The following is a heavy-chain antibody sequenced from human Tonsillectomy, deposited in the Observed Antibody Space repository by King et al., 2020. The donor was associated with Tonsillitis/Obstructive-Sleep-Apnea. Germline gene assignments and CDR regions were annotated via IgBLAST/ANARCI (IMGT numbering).Heavy chain of an antibody. CDR1: GDTFRSIA. CDR2: IIPIFKTP. Sequence: QLVQSGSEVKKPGSSVKVSCKASGDTFRSIAISWVRQAPGKGLEWMGGIIPIFKTPNYARKFQGRVTITADESTSTAYMELSSLRSEDTAVYHWAIDLIRVGKVTYYYYMDVWGKGTTVTVSS. V-gene: IGHV1-69*01. J-gene: IGHJ6*03. D-gene: IGHD4-11*01. CDR3: AIDLIRVGKVTYYYYMDV.